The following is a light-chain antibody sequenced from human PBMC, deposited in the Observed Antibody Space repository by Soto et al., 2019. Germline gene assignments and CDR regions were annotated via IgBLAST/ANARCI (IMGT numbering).Light chain of an antibody. CDR1: SSDIGSYDY. CDR2: EVT. J-gene: IGLJ1*01. V-gene: IGLV2-14*01. CDR3: SSFTSTSTRL. Sequence: QSALAQPASVSGSPGQSITISCTGTSSDIGSYDYVSWYQQHPGKALNLIIYEVTDRPSGVSNRFSGSKSGNTASLTISGLQAEDEADYYCSSFTSTSTRLFGSGTKVTVL.